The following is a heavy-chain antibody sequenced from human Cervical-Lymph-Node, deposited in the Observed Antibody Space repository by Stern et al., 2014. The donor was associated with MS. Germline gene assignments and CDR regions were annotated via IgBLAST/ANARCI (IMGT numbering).Heavy chain of an antibody. Sequence: EVQLVESGGGEVQSGGSLRLSCVASDLAFSTYWMNWVRQAPGKGLQWVAITKQAGSEKYYVDSVKGRVTISRDNAKKSLYLQMNNLRSEDAAEYYRANGGTMWNWGQGTLVTVSS. CDR2: TKQAGSEK. V-gene: IGHV3-7*03. D-gene: IGHD1-1*01. CDR1: DLAFSTYW. CDR3: ANGGTMWN. J-gene: IGHJ4*02.